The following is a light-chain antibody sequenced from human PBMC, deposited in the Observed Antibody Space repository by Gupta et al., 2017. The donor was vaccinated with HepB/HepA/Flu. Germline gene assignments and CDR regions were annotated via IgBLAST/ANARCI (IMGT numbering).Light chain of an antibody. CDR1: SGSIVSNY. V-gene: IGLV6-57*03. J-gene: IGLJ2*01. CDR2: EED. CDR3: QSYDTSNPVI. Sequence: NFMLTQPHSVSESPGKTVTISCTRSSGSIVSNYVQWYQRRPGSAPTTVIYEEDQRPSGVPDRFSGSIDSSSNSASLTISGLKTEDEADYYCQSYDTSNPVIFGGGTKLTVL.